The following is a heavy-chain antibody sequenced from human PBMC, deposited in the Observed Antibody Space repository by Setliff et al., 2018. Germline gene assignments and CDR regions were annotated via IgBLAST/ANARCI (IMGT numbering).Heavy chain of an antibody. CDR3: ARDLRELLYAFDI. V-gene: IGHV1-46*01. Sequence: GASVKVSCKASGYTFTSYYMHWVRQAPGQGLEWMGIINPSGGSTSYAQKFQGRVTMTRDTSTSTAYMELRSLRSDDTAVYYCARDLRELLYAFDIWGQGTMVTVS. J-gene: IGHJ3*02. CDR1: GYTFTSYY. CDR2: INPSGGST. D-gene: IGHD1-26*01.